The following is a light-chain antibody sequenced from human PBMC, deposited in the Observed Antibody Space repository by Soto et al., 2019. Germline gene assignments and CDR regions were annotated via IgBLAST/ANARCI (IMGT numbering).Light chain of an antibody. J-gene: IGKJ2*01. CDR1: QSVIIW. Sequence: DIQMTQSPSTLSASVGDRVTLTCRASQSVIIWVAWYQQKPGSAPKLLIFDGMTLANGVPSRFSGDGSETEFTLTISGLQPDDFATYYCQQYSGNSFTFGQGTKLEI. CDR3: QQYSGNSFT. CDR2: DGM. V-gene: IGKV1-5*01.